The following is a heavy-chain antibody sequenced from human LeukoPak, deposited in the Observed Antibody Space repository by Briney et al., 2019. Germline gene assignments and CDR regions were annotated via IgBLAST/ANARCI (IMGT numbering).Heavy chain of an antibody. D-gene: IGHD5-18*01. CDR2: IYSGGNT. Sequence: GGSLRLSCAASGFTVSSNFMSWVRQAPGQGLELVSVIYSGGNTYYADSVRGRFTIFRDNSKNTPYLQMNSLRAEDTAMYYCARKYTYGLDWGQGTLVTVSS. V-gene: IGHV3-66*01. CDR1: GFTVSSNF. J-gene: IGHJ4*02. CDR3: ARKYTYGLD.